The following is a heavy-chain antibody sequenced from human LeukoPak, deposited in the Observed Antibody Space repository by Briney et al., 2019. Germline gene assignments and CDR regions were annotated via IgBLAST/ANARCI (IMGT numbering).Heavy chain of an antibody. CDR1: GASISGYF. CDR2: IYYSGST. CDR3: ARESPYYDSSGYYFDY. J-gene: IGHJ4*02. V-gene: IGHV4-59*01. Sequence: PSETLSLTCTVSGASISGYFWNWIRQPPGKGLEWIGYIYYSGSTNYNPSLKSRVTISVDTSKNQFSLKLSSVTAADTAVYYCARESPYYDSSGYYFDYWGQGTLVTVSS. D-gene: IGHD3-22*01.